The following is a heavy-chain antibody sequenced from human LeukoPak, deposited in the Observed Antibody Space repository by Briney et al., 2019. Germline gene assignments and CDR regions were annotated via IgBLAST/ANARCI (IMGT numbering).Heavy chain of an antibody. CDR3: ARSRPYCGGDCYPPLGWYFDL. Sequence: PSETLSLTCAVSGGSISSSNWWSWVRQPPGKGLEWIGEIYHSGSTNYNPSLKSRVTISVDRSKNQFSLNLRSVTAADTAVYYCARSRPYCGGDCYPPLGWYFDLWGRGTLVTVSS. V-gene: IGHV4-4*02. J-gene: IGHJ2*01. D-gene: IGHD2-21*02. CDR1: GGSISSSNW. CDR2: IYHSGST.